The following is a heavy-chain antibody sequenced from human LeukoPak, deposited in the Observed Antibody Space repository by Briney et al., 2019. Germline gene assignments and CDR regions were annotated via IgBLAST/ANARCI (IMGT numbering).Heavy chain of an antibody. CDR2: IKPNNGGT. CDR1: GYTFTGYY. D-gene: IGHD2-2*01. J-gene: IGHJ5*02. Sequence: ASVKVSCKASGYTFTGYYMHWVRQAPGQGLEWMGWIKPNNGGTNYAQKFQGRVTMTRDTSISTAYMELSRLRSDDTAVYYCARAHGDIVVVPAAIWFDPWGQGTLVTVSS. V-gene: IGHV1-2*02. CDR3: ARAHGDIVVVPAAIWFDP.